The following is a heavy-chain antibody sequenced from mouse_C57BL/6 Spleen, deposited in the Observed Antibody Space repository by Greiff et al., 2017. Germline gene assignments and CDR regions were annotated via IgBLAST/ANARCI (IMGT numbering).Heavy chain of an antibody. V-gene: IGHV3-1*01. D-gene: IGHD1-1*01. CDR2: ISYSGST. CDR3: ASGGYYGSGAMDY. Sequence: EVRLVESGPGMVKPSQSLSLTCTVTGYSITSGYDWHWIRHFPGNKLEWMGYISYSGSTNYNPSLKSRISITHDTSKNHFFLKLNSVTTEDTATYYCASGGYYGSGAMDYWGQGTSVTVSS. CDR1: GYSITSGYD. J-gene: IGHJ4*01.